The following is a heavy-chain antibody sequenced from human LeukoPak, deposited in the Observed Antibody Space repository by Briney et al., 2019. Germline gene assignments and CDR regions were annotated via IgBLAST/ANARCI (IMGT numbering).Heavy chain of an antibody. CDR3: ARGYSYGYANY. CDR1: GFTFSSYW. J-gene: IGHJ4*02. D-gene: IGHD5-18*01. Sequence: GGPLRLSCAASGFTFSSYWMTWVRQAPGKGLEWVASINQDQNEIHYVDSVRRRLTFSRDNAKNSLYLQMNSLRAEDTAVYYCARGYSYGYANYWGQGTLVTVSS. V-gene: IGHV3-7*01. CDR2: INQDQNEI.